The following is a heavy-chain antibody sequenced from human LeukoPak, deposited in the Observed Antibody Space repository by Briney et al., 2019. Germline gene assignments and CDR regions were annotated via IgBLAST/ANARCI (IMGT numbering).Heavy chain of an antibody. CDR3: ARDQGYCTSVSCRGDAFDV. CDR1: GFNFSSYS. Sequence: GGPLRLSCAASGFNFSSYSMNWVRQAQGKGLEWVSYISSSSSTIYYADSVKGRFNISSDNAKNSLSLHMNSLRAEDTAVYYCARDQGYCTSVSCRGDAFDVWGQGSMVSVSS. V-gene: IGHV3-48*04. D-gene: IGHD2-2*01. J-gene: IGHJ3*01. CDR2: ISSSSSTI.